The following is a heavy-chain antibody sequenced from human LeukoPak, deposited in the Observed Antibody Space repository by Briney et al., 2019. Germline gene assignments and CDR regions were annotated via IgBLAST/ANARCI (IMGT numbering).Heavy chain of an antibody. J-gene: IGHJ4*02. Sequence: ASVKVSCKASGYTFTGYYMHWVRQAPGQGLEWMGWINPNSGGTNYAQKFQGRVTMTRDTSISTAYMELSRLRSDDTAVYYCAGALGYCSGGSCYQWSYYFDYWGQGTLVTVSS. CDR2: INPNSGGT. CDR3: AGALGYCSGGSCYQWSYYFDY. CDR1: GYTFTGYY. V-gene: IGHV1-2*02. D-gene: IGHD2-15*01.